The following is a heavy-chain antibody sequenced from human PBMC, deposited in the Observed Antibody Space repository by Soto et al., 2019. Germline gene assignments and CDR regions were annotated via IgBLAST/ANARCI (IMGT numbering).Heavy chain of an antibody. J-gene: IGHJ4*02. CDR3: ARADYDSSGYQYYFDY. Sequence: PSETLSLTCSVSGGSISSYYWSWIRQPPGKGLEWIGYIYYSGSTNYNPSLKSRVTISVDTSKNQFSLKLSSVTAADTAVYYCARADYDSSGYQYYFDYWGQGTLVTVSS. CDR2: IYYSGST. V-gene: IGHV4-59*12. D-gene: IGHD3-22*01. CDR1: GGSISSYY.